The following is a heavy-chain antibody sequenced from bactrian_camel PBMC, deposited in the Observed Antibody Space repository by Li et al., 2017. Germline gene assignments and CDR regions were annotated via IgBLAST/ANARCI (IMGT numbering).Heavy chain of an antibody. Sequence: HVQLVESGGGSVQPGGSLRLSCDASGYTYSSNCMGWFRQFPGKEREGVASIYTGGGSTSFSDPVKGRFTISPGNATNTVSLQMDSLKPEDTAMYYCAADRMACLRPSVQLAAYNFWGQGTQVTVS. V-gene: IGHV3S1*01. J-gene: IGHJ4*01. CDR1: GYTYSSNC. CDR3: AADRMACLRPSVQLAAYNF. CDR2: IYTGGGST.